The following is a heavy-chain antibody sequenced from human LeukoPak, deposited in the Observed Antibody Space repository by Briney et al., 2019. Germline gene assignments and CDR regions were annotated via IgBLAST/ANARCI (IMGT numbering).Heavy chain of an antibody. J-gene: IGHJ6*02. V-gene: IGHV3-13*01. CDR3: ARAFRYYDSSGLDYGMDV. CDR2: IGTAGDT. Sequence: GGSLRLSCAASGFTFSSYDMHWVRHATGKGLEWVSAIGTAGDTYYPGSVKGRFTISRENAKNSLYLQMNSLRAGDTAVYYCARAFRYYDSSGLDYGMDVWGQGTTVTVSS. CDR1: GFTFSSYD. D-gene: IGHD3-22*01.